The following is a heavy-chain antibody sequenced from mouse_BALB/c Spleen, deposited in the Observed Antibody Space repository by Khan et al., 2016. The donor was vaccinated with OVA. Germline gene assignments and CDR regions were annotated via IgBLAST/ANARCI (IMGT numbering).Heavy chain of an antibody. CDR1: GKTFTNYG. Sequence: QIQLVQSGPELKKPGETVKISCKASGKTFTNYGMNWVKQAPGKGLKWMGWLNTYTGEPKYADDLKGRFAFSLEASASTAYLHINNLKDEDTATYFCARPPYFSYVMVYWGQGTSVTVSS. CDR3: ARPPYFSYVMVY. D-gene: IGHD2-10*01. V-gene: IGHV9-3-1*01. CDR2: LNTYTGEP. J-gene: IGHJ4*01.